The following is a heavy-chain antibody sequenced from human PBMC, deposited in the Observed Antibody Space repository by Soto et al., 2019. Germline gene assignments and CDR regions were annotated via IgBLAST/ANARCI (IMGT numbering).Heavy chain of an antibody. CDR3: ARVSGSYYYGMDV. J-gene: IGHJ6*02. CDR2: IYYRGST. CDR1: GGSISSDY. V-gene: IGHV4-59*12. Sequence: WGTLSLTCTVSGGSISSDYWSWIRQPPGKGLEWIGYIYYRGSTSYNPSRKSRVTISLDTSKNQFSLKLSSVTAADTAVYYCARVSGSYYYGMDVWGQGTTVTVSS. D-gene: IGHD1-26*01.